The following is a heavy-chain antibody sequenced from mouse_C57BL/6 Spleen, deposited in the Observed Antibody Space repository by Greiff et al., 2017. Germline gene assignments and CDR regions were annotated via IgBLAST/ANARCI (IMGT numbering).Heavy chain of an antibody. CDR3: ARTDGYYDFDV. Sequence: VQLQQSGAELVRPGTSVKVSCKASGYAFTNYLIEWVKQRPGQGLEWIGVINPGSGGTNYNEKFKGKATLTADKSSSTAYMQLSSLTSEDSAVYFCARTDGYYDFDVWGTGTTVTVSS. J-gene: IGHJ1*03. CDR2: INPGSGGT. D-gene: IGHD2-3*01. V-gene: IGHV1-54*01. CDR1: GYAFTNYL.